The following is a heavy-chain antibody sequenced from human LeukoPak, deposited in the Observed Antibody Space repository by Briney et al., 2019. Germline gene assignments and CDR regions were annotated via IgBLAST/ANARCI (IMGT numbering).Heavy chain of an antibody. CDR2: INHSGST. CDR3: ARRYSSSWYRRFGAFDI. J-gene: IGHJ3*02. CDR1: GGSFSGYY. D-gene: IGHD6-13*01. V-gene: IGHV4-34*01. Sequence: SETLSLTCAVYGGSFSGYYWSWIRQPPGKGLEWIGEINHSGSTNYNPSLKSRVTISVDTSKNQFSLKLSSVTAADTAVYYCARRYSSSWYRRFGAFDIWGQGTMVTVSS.